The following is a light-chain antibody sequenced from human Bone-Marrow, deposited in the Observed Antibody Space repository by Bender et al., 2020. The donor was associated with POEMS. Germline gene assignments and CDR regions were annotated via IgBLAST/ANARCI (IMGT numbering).Light chain of an antibody. J-gene: IGLJ3*02. V-gene: IGLV2-23*02. CDR1: RSDVGSFNL. CDR3: CSYAGTAWV. CDR2: EVT. Sequence: QSALTQPASVSGSSGQSVTISCTANRSDVGSFNLVSWYQPHPGTAPKLIIFEVTKRPPGIPDPFSGSSSGTTASVTIPGLQAEAEADYYSCSYAGTAWVFGGGTKLTAL.